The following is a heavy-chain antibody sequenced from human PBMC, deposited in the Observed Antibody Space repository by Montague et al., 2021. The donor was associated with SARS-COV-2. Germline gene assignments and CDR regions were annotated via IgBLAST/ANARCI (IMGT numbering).Heavy chain of an antibody. CDR3: ARGQVTIFEVLIMLPAGGAIDI. D-gene: IGHD3-3*01. Sequence: SETLSLTCAVYGGSFSCYYWSWIRQPPGKGVEWIGEINHSGSTNYNPSLKSRVTISVDTSKNQFSLKMNSVSAADTAVYYCARGQVTIFEVLIMLPAGGAIDIWGRGTMVSVSS. CDR2: INHSGST. V-gene: IGHV4-34*01. CDR1: GGSFSCYY. J-gene: IGHJ3*02.